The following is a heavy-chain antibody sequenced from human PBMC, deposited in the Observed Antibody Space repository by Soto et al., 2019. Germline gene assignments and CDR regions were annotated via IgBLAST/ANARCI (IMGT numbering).Heavy chain of an antibody. Sequence: QVQLVQSGGEVTRPGASVRVSCKASGYTFNSYGISWVRQAPGQGLEWMGWISSYNGLTDYARKFQGRVAMTTDISTNTVSMELRDLRSADTAVYYCARGRSWGSRDFDNWGQGTLVTVSS. D-gene: IGHD3-16*01. CDR2: ISSYNGLT. CDR3: ARGRSWGSRDFDN. CDR1: GYTFNSYG. J-gene: IGHJ4*02. V-gene: IGHV1-18*01.